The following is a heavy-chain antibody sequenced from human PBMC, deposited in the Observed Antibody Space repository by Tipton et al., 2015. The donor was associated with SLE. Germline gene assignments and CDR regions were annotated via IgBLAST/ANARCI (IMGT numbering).Heavy chain of an antibody. CDR1: GDSISRGLYY. Sequence: VKPSQTLSLTCTVSGDSISRGLYYWTWIRQPAGKTLEWIGRAYTSDSTNYSPSLKSRVTISVDASKNQFSLKMTSVTAADTAVYYCAREQWGYYYMDVWGKGTTVTVSS. CDR2: AYTSDST. J-gene: IGHJ6*03. V-gene: IGHV4-61*02. CDR3: AREQWGYYYMDV. D-gene: IGHD7-27*01.